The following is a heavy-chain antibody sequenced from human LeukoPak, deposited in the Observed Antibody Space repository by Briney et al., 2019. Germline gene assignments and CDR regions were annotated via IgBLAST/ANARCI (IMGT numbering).Heavy chain of an antibody. J-gene: IGHJ6*03. V-gene: IGHV1-69*13. D-gene: IGHD5-18*01. Sequence: GASVKVSCKASGYTFTSYAISWVRQAPGQGLEWMGGIIPIFGTANYAQKFQGRVTITADESTSTAYMELSSLRSEDTAVYYCASSLGYSYGYDYYYYMDVWGKGTTVTVSS. CDR2: IIPIFGTA. CDR1: GYTFTSYA. CDR3: ASSLGYSYGYDYYYYMDV.